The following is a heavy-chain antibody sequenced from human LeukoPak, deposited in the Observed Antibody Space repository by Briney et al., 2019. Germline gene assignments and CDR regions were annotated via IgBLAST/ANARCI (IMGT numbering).Heavy chain of an antibody. CDR1: GFTLSSYG. J-gene: IGHJ4*02. CDR2: ISYDGTNK. D-gene: IGHD1-26*01. CDR3: ARGHYHFDY. V-gene: IGHV3-30*03. Sequence: GGSLRLSCAASGFTLSSYGMHWVRQAPGKGLEWVAVISYDGTNKYYADSVKGRFTISRDNSKNTLYLEMNSLRAEDTAVYYCARGHYHFDYWGQGTLVTVSS.